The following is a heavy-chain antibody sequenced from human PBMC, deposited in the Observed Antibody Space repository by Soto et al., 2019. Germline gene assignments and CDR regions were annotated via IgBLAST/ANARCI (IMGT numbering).Heavy chain of an antibody. V-gene: IGHV3-23*01. Sequence: GGSLRLSCAASGFTFSSYAMSWVRQAPGKGLEWVSAISGSGGSTYYADSVKGRFTISRDNSKNTLYLQMNSLSAEDTAVYYCAKDLEYGDYVFDSGMDVWGQGTTVTVSS. CDR1: GFTFSSYA. CDR2: ISGSGGST. CDR3: AKDLEYGDYVFDSGMDV. D-gene: IGHD4-17*01. J-gene: IGHJ6*02.